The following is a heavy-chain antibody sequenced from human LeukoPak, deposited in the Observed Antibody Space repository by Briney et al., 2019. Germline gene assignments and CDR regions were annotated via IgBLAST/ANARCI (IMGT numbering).Heavy chain of an antibody. CDR2: IYYSGST. J-gene: IGHJ6*02. CDR1: GGSISSYY. D-gene: IGHD5-12*01. Sequence: SETLSLTCTVSGGSISSYYWSWIRQPLGKGLEWIGYIYYSGSTNYNPSLKSRVTISVDTSKNQFSLKLSSVTAADTAVYYCARLGATITDYYYYYGMDVWGQGTTVTVSS. CDR3: ARLGATITDYYYYYGMDV. V-gene: IGHV4-59*08.